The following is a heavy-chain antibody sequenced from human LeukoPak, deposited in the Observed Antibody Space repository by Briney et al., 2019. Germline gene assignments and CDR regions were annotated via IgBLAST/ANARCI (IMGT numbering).Heavy chain of an antibody. D-gene: IGHD5-24*01. Sequence: LAGGSLRLSCAASGFTFSSYAMSWVRQAPGKGLEWVSVISGSGGSTYYADSVKGRFTISRDNAKNSLYLQMNSLRVEDTAVYYCARDGRPLDYWGQGTLVTVSS. CDR2: ISGSGGST. V-gene: IGHV3-23*01. CDR3: ARDGRPLDY. J-gene: IGHJ4*02. CDR1: GFTFSSYA.